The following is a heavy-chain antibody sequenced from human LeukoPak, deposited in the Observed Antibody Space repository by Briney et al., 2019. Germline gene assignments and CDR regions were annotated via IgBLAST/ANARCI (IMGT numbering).Heavy chain of an antibody. D-gene: IGHD3-22*01. J-gene: IGHJ4*02. CDR1: GYSISSGYY. Sequence: KPSETLSLTCTVSGYSISSGYYWGWIRQPPGKGLEWIGSIYHSGSTYYNPSLKSRVTISVDTSKNQFSLKLSSVTAADTAVYYCARGPYYYDSSGYWTSYWGQGTLVTVSS. V-gene: IGHV4-38-2*02. CDR3: ARGPYYYDSSGYWTSY. CDR2: IYHSGST.